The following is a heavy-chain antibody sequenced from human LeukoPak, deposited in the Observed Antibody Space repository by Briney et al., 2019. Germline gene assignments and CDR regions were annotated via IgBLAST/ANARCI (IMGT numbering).Heavy chain of an antibody. V-gene: IGHV3-23*01. D-gene: IGHD1-26*01. CDR2: ISGSGGST. J-gene: IGHJ4*02. CDR1: GFTFSSYA. CDR3: AKDPWELLVWYFDY. Sequence: GGSLKLSCAASGFTFSSYAMSWVRQAPGKGLEWVSAISGSGGSTYYADSVKGRFTISRDNSKNTLYLQMNSLRAEDTAVYYCAKDPWELLVWYFDYWGQGTLVTVSS.